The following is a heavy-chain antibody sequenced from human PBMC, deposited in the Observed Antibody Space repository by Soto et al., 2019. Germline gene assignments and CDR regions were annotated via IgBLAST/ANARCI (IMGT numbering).Heavy chain of an antibody. V-gene: IGHV1-69*02. Sequence: SVKVSCKASGGTFSSYTMRWVRQAPGQGLEWMGRIIPILGIANYAQKFQGRVTITADKSTSTAYMELSSLRSEDTAVYYCVRPSNCSSTSCYWGDDAFDIWGQGTMVTVSS. D-gene: IGHD2-2*01. CDR2: IIPILGIA. CDR3: VRPSNCSSTSCYWGDDAFDI. CDR1: GGTFSSYT. J-gene: IGHJ3*02.